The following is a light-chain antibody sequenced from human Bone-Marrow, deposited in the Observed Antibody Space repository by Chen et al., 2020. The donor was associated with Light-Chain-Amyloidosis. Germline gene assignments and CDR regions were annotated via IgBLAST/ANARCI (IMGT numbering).Light chain of an antibody. CDR1: SGSIATNY. CDR3: HPYQGSSQGV. CDR2: EDD. Sequence: NCMLTQSHSVSESPGMTVIIACTRSSGSIATNYVQWYQQRPGSSPTTVIYEDDQRPSEVPDRFSGSIDMSSNSASLTISGLKTEDEADYYCHPYQGSSQGVFGGGTKLTVL. V-gene: IGLV6-57*01. J-gene: IGLJ3*02.